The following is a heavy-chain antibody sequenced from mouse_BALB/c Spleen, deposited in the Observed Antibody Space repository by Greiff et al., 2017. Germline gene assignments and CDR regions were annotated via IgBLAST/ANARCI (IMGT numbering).Heavy chain of an antibody. V-gene: IGHV5-17*02. CDR1: GFTFSSFG. J-gene: IGHJ3*01. CDR2: ISSGSSTI. CDR3: AIIYYYGSSPPY. Sequence: EVKLVESGGGLVQPGGSRKLSCAASGFTFSSFGMHWVRQAPEKGLEWVAYISSGSSTIYYADTVKGRFTISRDNPKNTLFLQMTSLRSEDTAMYYCAIIYYYGSSPPYWGQGTLVTVSA. D-gene: IGHD1-1*01.